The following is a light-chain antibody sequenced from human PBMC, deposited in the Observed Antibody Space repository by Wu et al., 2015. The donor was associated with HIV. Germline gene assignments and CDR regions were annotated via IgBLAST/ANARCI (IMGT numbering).Light chain of an antibody. V-gene: IGKV3-20*01. J-gene: IGKJ1*01. CDR2: AAS. CDR3: HQYGTSLWT. Sequence: SCRASQSVSSNYLAWYQRNLGQAPRLLIYAASSRATGIPDRFSGSESGTDFTLTISRLEPEDFAVYYCHQYGTSLWTFGQGTRVEIK. CDR1: QSVSSNY.